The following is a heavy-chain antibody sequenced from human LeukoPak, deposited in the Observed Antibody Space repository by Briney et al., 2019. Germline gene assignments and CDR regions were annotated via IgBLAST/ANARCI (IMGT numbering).Heavy chain of an antibody. CDR2: INPDGTTT. V-gene: IGHV3-74*01. CDR3: ARVSIGWYSFDY. Sequence: GGSLRLSCAASGFTFSSYSMNWVRQAPGKGLVWVSRINPDGTTTSYADSVKGRFTISRDNAKDTVYLQMNSLRAEDTAVYYCARVSIGWYSFDYWGQGTLVTVSS. CDR1: GFTFSSYS. D-gene: IGHD6-19*01. J-gene: IGHJ4*02.